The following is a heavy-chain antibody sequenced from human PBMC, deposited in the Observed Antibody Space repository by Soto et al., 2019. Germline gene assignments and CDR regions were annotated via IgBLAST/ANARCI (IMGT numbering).Heavy chain of an antibody. CDR3: ARRGSGHTFDY. J-gene: IGHJ4*02. D-gene: IGHD3-10*01. V-gene: IGHV4-39*01. Sequence: SETLSLTCAVSGASISSCGFHWFWIRQPPGQGLEWIGSLYSGTTYYNPSLKSRVTISADTSKNEFSLRLTSVAAADTAVYYCARRGSGHTFDYWGQGTLVTSPQ. CDR1: GASISSCGFH. CDR2: LYSGTT.